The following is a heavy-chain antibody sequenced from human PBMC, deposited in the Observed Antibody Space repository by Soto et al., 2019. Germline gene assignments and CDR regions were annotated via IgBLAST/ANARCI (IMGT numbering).Heavy chain of an antibody. V-gene: IGHV4-39*01. J-gene: IGHJ6*02. CDR2: IYYSGTT. CDR3: ARHKGYGYNYYYGMDV. D-gene: IGHD5-18*01. CDR1: GGSISSSNHY. Sequence: SETLSLTCTVSGGSISSSNHYWGWIRQPPGKGLEWIGTIYYSGTTYYNPSLKSRVTISVDTSKNQFSLKLSSVTAADTAVYYCARHKGYGYNYYYGMDVWGQGTTVTVS.